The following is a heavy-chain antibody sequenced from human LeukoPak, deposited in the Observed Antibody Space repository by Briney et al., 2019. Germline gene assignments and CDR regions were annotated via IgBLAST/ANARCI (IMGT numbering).Heavy chain of an antibody. CDR3: ASYDSSGYFSPYWYFDL. V-gene: IGHV4-61*02. J-gene: IGHJ2*01. Sequence: SETLSLTCTVSGGSISSGSYYWSWIRQPAGKGLDWIGRIYTTGSTNYNPSLKSRVTISVDTSKNHLSLKLSSVTAADTAVYYCASYDSSGYFSPYWYFDLWGRGTLVTVSS. D-gene: IGHD3-22*01. CDR2: IYTTGST. CDR1: GGSISSGSYY.